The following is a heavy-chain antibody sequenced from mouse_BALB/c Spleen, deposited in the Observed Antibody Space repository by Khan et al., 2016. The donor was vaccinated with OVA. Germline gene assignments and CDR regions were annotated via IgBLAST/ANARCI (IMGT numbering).Heavy chain of an antibody. CDR2: MNTYTGEP. CDR1: GYTFKDYV. D-gene: IGHD3-3*01. CDR3: VGFHGGY. Sequence: QLVQSGPELKKPGETVKISCKAFGYTFKDYVMNWVKQSPGEGLKWMGWMNTYTGEPTYADDFEGRFAFSLETSANTAYLQISSLKDEGTATYVCVGFHGGYWGQGTALTVS. V-gene: IGHV9-3-1*01. J-gene: IGHJ2*01.